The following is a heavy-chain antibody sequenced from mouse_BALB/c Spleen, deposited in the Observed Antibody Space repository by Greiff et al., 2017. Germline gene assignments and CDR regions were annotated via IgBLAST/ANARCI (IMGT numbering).Heavy chain of an antibody. D-gene: IGHD2-14*01. CDR1: GFAFSSYD. CDR3: ARRGIYRPYAMDY. Sequence: EVKLMESGGGLVKPGGSLKLSCAASGFAFSSYDMSWVRQTPEKRLEWVAYISSGGGSTYYPDTVKGRFTISRDNAKNTLYLQMSSLKSEDTAMYYCARRGIYRPYAMDYWGQGTSVTVSS. V-gene: IGHV5-12-1*01. CDR2: ISSGGGST. J-gene: IGHJ4*01.